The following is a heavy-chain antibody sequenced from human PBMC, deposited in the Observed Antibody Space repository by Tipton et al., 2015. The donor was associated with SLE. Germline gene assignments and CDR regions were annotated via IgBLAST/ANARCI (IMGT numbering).Heavy chain of an antibody. V-gene: IGHV4-31*03. CDR3: ARVGSGYYFVEGFDY. J-gene: IGHJ4*02. Sequence: TLSLTCTVSGVSINGGGYYWSWIRQYPGKGLEWIAYIYSSVNIYYNPSLKSRVTISVDTSKNQFSLKLNSVTAADTAVYYCARVGSGYYFVEGFDYWGQGSLVTVSS. CDR1: GVSINGGGYY. D-gene: IGHD3-3*01. CDR2: IYSSVNI.